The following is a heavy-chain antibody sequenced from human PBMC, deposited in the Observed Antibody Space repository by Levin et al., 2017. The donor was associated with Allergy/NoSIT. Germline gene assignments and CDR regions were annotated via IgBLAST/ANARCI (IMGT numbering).Heavy chain of an antibody. CDR2: IDWDDDK. CDR3: ARMTYCDSSGSYSGRGWFDP. Sequence: SGPTLVKPTQTLTLTCTFSGFSLSTRGMCVSWIRQSPGKALEWLALIDWDDDKYYSTSLKTRLTISKDTSNNQVVLTMTNMDPVDTATDYCARMTYCDSSGSYSGRGWFDPWGQGTLVTVSS. V-gene: IGHV2-70*01. J-gene: IGHJ5*02. D-gene: IGHD3-22*01. CDR1: GFSLSTRGMC.